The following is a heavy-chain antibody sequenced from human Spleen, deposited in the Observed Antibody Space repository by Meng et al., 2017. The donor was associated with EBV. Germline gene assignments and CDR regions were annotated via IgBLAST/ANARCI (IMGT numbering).Heavy chain of an antibody. V-gene: IGHV1-24*01. J-gene: IGHJ4*02. CDR2: FDPEDGET. Sequence: QEQLVQSWAEVKQPGASVKVSCKVSGYTLTELSMHWVRQAPGKGLEWMGGFDPEDGETIYAQKFQGRVTVTEDTSTDTAYMELSSLRSEDTAVYYCATGIIVVVPGVTVYWGQGTLVTVSS. D-gene: IGHD2-2*01. CDR3: ATGIIVVVPGVTVY. CDR1: GYTLTELS.